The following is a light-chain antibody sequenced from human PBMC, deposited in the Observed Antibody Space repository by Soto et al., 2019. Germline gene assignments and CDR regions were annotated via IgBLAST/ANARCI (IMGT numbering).Light chain of an antibody. Sequence: QSALTQPASVSGSPGQSITISCTGTSSDVGDYNYVSWYQQHPGKAPKLMIYDVSNRPSGVSNRFSGSKSGSTASLTISGLQAEDEADYYCSSYTSSTTRVFGTGTKVTDL. CDR2: DVS. J-gene: IGLJ1*01. V-gene: IGLV2-14*01. CDR3: SSYTSSTTRV. CDR1: SSDVGDYNY.